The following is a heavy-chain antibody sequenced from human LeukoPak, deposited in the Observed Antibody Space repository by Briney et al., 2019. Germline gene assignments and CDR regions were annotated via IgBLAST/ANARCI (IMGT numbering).Heavy chain of an antibody. J-gene: IGHJ3*02. CDR3: ARDHGTVTTIRGFDI. V-gene: IGHV3-20*04. CDR1: GFTFDDYG. Sequence: GGSLRLSCAASGFTFDDYGMSWVRQAPGKGLEWVSGINWNGGSTGYADSVRGRFTISRDNSKNTLYLQMNSLRAEDTAVYYCARDHGTVTTIRGFDIWGQGTMVTVSS. CDR2: INWNGGST. D-gene: IGHD4-17*01.